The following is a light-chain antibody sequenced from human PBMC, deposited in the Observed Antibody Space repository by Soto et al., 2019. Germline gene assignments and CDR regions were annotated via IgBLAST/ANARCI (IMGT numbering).Light chain of an antibody. CDR2: ATS. CDR3: QQYATTPWT. J-gene: IGKJ1*01. V-gene: IGKV3-20*01. Sequence: EIVLRQSPVTLSLSPVERATLSCRASQSFGANYLAWYLQKPGQAPRLLIYATSSRATGIPDRFSGSGSGTDFTLSISRLEPEDFAVYYCQQYATTPWTFGQGTKVAIK. CDR1: QSFGANY.